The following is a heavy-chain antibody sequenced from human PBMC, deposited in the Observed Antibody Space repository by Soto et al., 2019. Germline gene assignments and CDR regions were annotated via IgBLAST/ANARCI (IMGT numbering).Heavy chain of an antibody. CDR2: IYSGGST. CDR1: GFTVSSNY. CDR3: ATTVTTGVGDY. J-gene: IGHJ4*02. D-gene: IGHD4-17*01. Sequence: EVQLVESGGGLIQPGGSLRLSCAASGFTVSSNYMSWVRQAPGKGLEWVSVIYSGGSTYYADSVKGRFTISRDNSKNTLYLQMSSPRAEDTAVYYCATTVTTGVGDYWGQGTLVTVSS. V-gene: IGHV3-53*01.